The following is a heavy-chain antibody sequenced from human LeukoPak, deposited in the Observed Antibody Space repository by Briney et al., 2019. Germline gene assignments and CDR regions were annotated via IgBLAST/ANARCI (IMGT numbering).Heavy chain of an antibody. Sequence: SETLSLTCTVSGGSISSGSYYWSWIRQPAGKGLEGIGRIYTSGSTNYNPSLKSRVTISVDTSKNHFSLKLSSVTAADTAVYYCARYCSSTSCYTGFDPWGQGTLVTVSS. D-gene: IGHD2-2*02. CDR3: ARYCSSTSCYTGFDP. J-gene: IGHJ5*02. V-gene: IGHV4-61*02. CDR1: GGSISSGSYY. CDR2: IYTSGST.